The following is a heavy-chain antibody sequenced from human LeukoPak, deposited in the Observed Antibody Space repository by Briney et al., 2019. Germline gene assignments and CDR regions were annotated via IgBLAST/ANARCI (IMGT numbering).Heavy chain of an antibody. D-gene: IGHD3-16*01. CDR2: LSSSSSPI. V-gene: IGHV3-48*01. J-gene: IGHJ5*02. Sequence: GGYLRLSCSASGFTFSSYSMTLVRQAPGKRLEKVSYLSSSSSPIYYAHSVKGRFTISRDNAKNSLYLQMNSLRAEDTAVYFFFKAPDGIRVMNWFDPWGQGTLVTVSS. CDR1: GFTFSSYS. CDR3: FKAPDGIRVMNWFDP.